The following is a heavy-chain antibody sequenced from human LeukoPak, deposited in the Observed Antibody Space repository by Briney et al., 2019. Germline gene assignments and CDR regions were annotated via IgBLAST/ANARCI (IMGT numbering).Heavy chain of an antibody. Sequence: PSETLSLTCDVSGYSISSGYYWGWIRQPPGKGLEWIGSIYHSGSTYYNPSLNSRVTIPVDTSKNQFSLKLSSVTAADTAVYYCASLPLGDWGQGTLVTVSS. CDR3: ASLPLGD. V-gene: IGHV4-38-2*01. J-gene: IGHJ4*02. CDR2: IYHSGST. CDR1: GYSISSGYY.